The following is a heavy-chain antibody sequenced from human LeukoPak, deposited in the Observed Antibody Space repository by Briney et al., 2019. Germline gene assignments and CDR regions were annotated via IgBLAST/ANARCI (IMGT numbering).Heavy chain of an antibody. CDR1: GGSFSGHY. CDR2: VNDRGST. V-gene: IGHV4-34*01. CDR3: ARGVVSGRFGDYYYYMDV. Sequence: SETLSLTCAVYGGSFSGHYWTWIRQPPGKGLQWIGEVNDRGSTDYNPSLKSRLTISEDKSKKQFSLRLPSVTAADTAVYYCARGVVSGRFGDYYYYMDVWGKGTTVTVSS. J-gene: IGHJ6*03. D-gene: IGHD3-16*01.